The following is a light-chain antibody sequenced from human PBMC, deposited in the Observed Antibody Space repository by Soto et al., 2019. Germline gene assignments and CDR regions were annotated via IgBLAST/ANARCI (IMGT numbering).Light chain of an antibody. CDR3: AAWDYSLNGVA. V-gene: IGLV1-51*01. J-gene: IGLJ2*01. CDR1: SSNVGKNY. Sequence: QSVLTQPPSVSAAPGQKVTISCSGSSSNVGKNYVSWYQQLPGTAPKLLMYDNNERPSGIPDRFSGSKSGTSATLGITGLQTGEEADYYCAAWDYSLNGVAFGGGTKLTVL. CDR2: DNN.